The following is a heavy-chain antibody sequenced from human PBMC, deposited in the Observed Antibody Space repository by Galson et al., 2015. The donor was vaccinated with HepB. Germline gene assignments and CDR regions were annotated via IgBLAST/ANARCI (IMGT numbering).Heavy chain of an antibody. D-gene: IGHD4-23*01. J-gene: IGHJ4*02. CDR2: ISAYNGNT. Sequence: SVKVSCKASGYTFTSYGISWVRQAPGQGLEWMGWISAYNGNTNYAQKLQGRVTMTTDTSTSTAYMELRSLRSDDTAVYYCARHYDYGGNRRGANDYWGQGTLVTVSS. CDR3: ARHYDYGGNRRGANDY. CDR1: GYTFTSYG. V-gene: IGHV1-18*04.